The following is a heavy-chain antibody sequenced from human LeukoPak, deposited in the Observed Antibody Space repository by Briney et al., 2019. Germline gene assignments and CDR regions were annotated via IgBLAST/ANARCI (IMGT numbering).Heavy chain of an antibody. CDR1: GFTFSSYW. CDR2: INSDGSST. D-gene: IGHD4-17*01. Sequence: GGSLRLSCAASGFTFSSYWMHWVRRAPGKGLVWVSRINSDGSSTSYADSVKGRFTISRDNAKNTLYLQMNSLRAEDTAVYYCARVYGYYGLYYFDYWGQGTLVTVSS. V-gene: IGHV3-74*01. CDR3: ARVYGYYGLYYFDY. J-gene: IGHJ4*02.